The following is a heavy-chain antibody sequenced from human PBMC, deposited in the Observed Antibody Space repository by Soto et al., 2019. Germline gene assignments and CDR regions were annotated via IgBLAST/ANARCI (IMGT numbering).Heavy chain of an antibody. D-gene: IGHD2-21*02. J-gene: IGHJ5*02. CDR1: GGTFSSYA. CDR3: ATREDCGGDCYSGFDP. Sequence: SVKVSCKASGGTFSSYAISWVRQAPGQGLEWMGGIIPIFGTANYAQKFQGRVTITADESTSTAYMELSSLRSEDTAVYYCATREDCGGDCYSGFDPWGQGTLVTVSS. CDR2: IIPIFGTA. V-gene: IGHV1-69*13.